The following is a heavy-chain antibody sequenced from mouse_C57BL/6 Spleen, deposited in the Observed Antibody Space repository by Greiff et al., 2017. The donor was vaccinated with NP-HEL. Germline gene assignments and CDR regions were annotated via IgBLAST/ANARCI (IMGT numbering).Heavy chain of an antibody. CDR2: IHPNSGST. D-gene: IGHD2-2*01. J-gene: IGHJ4*01. V-gene: IGHV1-64*01. CDR3: ASPYGYDAMDY. CDR1: GYTFTSYW. Sequence: QVQLKQPGAELVKPGASVKLSCKASGYTFTSYWMHWVKQRPGQGLEWIGMIHPNSGSTNYNEKFKSKATLTVDKSSSTAYMQLSSLTSEDSAVYYCASPYGYDAMDYWGQGTSVTVSS.